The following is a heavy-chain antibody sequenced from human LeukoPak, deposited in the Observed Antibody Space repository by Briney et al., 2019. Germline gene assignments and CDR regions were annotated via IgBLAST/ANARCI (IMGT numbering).Heavy chain of an antibody. Sequence: GSLRLSCATSRFTFSRHWMSWVRQAPGKGPEWVANIKQDGSERYYVDSVRGRFTISRDNAKNSLYLQMNSLRAEDTAVYYCARDGGHSTDFDYWGQGILVTVSS. CDR1: RFTFSRHW. CDR3: ARDGGHSTDFDY. J-gene: IGHJ4*02. D-gene: IGHD2/OR15-2a*01. CDR2: IKQDGSER. V-gene: IGHV3-7*01.